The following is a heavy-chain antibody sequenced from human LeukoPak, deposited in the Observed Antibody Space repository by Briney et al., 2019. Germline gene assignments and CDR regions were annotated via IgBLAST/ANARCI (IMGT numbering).Heavy chain of an antibody. D-gene: IGHD3-10*01. Sequence: GGSLRLSCAASGFTFSNYNMNWVRQAPGKGLEWVSAINNSGDSTYYADSVKGRFTISRDNSKNTLYLLMSNLRAEDTAVYYCVKDSGLLWIGENYYYMDVWGEGTTVTISS. V-gene: IGHV3-23*01. CDR1: GFTFSNYN. CDR2: INNSGDST. J-gene: IGHJ6*03. CDR3: VKDSGLLWIGENYYYMDV.